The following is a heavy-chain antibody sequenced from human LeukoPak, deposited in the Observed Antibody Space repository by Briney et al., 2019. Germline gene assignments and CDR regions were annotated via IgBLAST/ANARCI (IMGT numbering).Heavy chain of an antibody. CDR3: AKDRRACSSSSCYYRFDY. CDR2: ISDSGGST. J-gene: IGHJ4*02. Sequence: QPGGSLRLSCAASEFTFSSYAMSWVRQAPGKWLEWVSAISDSGGSTYYADSVKGRFTISRDNSKNTVYLQMNSLRAEDTAVYYCAKDRRACSSSSCYYRFDYWGQGTLVTVSS. CDR1: EFTFSSYA. D-gene: IGHD2-2*01. V-gene: IGHV3-23*01.